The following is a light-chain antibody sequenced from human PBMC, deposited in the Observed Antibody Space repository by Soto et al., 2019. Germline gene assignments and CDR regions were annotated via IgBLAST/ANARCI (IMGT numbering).Light chain of an antibody. CDR3: SSYTSSSTPLYV. Sequence: QSVLTRSASMSGSPGQSITISCTGTGSDVGGYNYVSWYQQHPGKAPKLMIYDVSNRPSGVSNRFSGSKSGNTASLTISGLQAEDEADYYCSSYTSSSTPLYVFGTGTKVTVL. CDR1: GSDVGGYNY. CDR2: DVS. J-gene: IGLJ1*01. V-gene: IGLV2-14*01.